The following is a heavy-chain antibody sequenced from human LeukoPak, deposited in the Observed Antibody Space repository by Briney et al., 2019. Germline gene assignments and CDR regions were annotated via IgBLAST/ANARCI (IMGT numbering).Heavy chain of an antibody. J-gene: IGHJ4*02. Sequence: PGGSLRLSCAASGFTFSSYAMGWVRQAPGKGLEWVSAISGSGGSTYYADSVKGRFTISRDNSKNTLYLQMNSLRAEDTAVYYCAKDLKLLFGPGLYDYWGQGTLVTVSS. V-gene: IGHV3-23*01. CDR1: GFTFSSYA. CDR2: ISGSGGST. D-gene: IGHD2-15*01. CDR3: AKDLKLLFGPGLYDY.